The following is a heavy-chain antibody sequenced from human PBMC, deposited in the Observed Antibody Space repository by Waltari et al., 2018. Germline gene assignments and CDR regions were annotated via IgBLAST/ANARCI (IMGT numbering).Heavy chain of an antibody. D-gene: IGHD2-15*01. CDR2: IIPILGIA. CDR3: ARGGGPHAFDI. Sequence: QVQLVQSGAEVKKPGSSVKVSCKASGGTFSSYTISWVRQAPGQGREWMGRIIPILGIANYAQKFQGRVTITADKSTSTAYMELSSLRSEDTAVYYCARGGGPHAFDIWGQGTMVTVSS. J-gene: IGHJ3*02. V-gene: IGHV1-69*02. CDR1: GGTFSSYT.